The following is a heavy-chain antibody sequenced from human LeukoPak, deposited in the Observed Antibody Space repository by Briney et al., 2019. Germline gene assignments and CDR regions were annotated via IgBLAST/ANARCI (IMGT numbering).Heavy chain of an antibody. J-gene: IGHJ5*02. CDR1: GGSISSGGYY. D-gene: IGHD2-2*02. V-gene: IGHV4-31*03. CDR3: ARAAGHYCSSTSCYTNNWFDP. Sequence: SETLSLTCTVSGGSISSGGYYWSWIRQHPGKGLEWIGYIYYSGSTYYNLSLKSRVTISVDTSKNQFSLKLSSVAAADTAVYYCARAAGHYCSSTSCYTNNWFDPWGQGTLVTVSS. CDR2: IYYSGST.